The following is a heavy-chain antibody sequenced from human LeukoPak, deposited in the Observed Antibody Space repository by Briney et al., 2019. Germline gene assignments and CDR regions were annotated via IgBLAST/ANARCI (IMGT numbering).Heavy chain of an antibody. D-gene: IGHD1-1*01. Sequence: PSETLSLTCIVSGDSINSYYWSWIRQPPGKGREWIGNIYKSGSTNYNPSLKSRVTMSVDTSKNQFSLRLNSVTAADTAVYYCARLSTGPYGLGAFDIWGQGTMVTVSS. CDR3: ARLSTGPYGLGAFDI. J-gene: IGHJ3*02. CDR2: IYKSGST. CDR1: GDSINSYY. V-gene: IGHV4-59*08.